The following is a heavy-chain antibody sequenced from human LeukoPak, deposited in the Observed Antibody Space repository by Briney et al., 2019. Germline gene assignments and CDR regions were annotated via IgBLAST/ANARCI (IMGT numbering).Heavy chain of an antibody. D-gene: IGHD3-10*01. J-gene: IGHJ6*03. CDR3: AKDPGQSVRGYYMEL. Sequence: QPGGSLRLSCAASGFTFSSYAMHWVRQAPGKGLEWVAVISYDGSNKYYADSVKGRFTISRDNSNNTLYLQMNSLRTEDTAVYYCAKDPGQSVRGYYMELWGKGTTVTVSS. CDR1: GFTFSSYA. CDR2: ISYDGSNK. V-gene: IGHV3-30-3*01.